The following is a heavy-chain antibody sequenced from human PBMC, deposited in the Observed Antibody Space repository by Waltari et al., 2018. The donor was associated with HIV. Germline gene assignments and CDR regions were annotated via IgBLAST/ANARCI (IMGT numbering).Heavy chain of an antibody. V-gene: IGHV4-59*08. J-gene: IGHJ5*02. CDR1: SGSLSSYH. CDR3: ARGGSSNAFDP. CDR2: IYSSGST. D-gene: IGHD1-26*01. Sequence: QVQLQESGPGLVKPSATMSLPCSVSSGSLSSYHWSWIRQPPGKGLEGIGYIYSSGSTTFNPSLNSRVTISVDTSKNHLSPEPTSVTAVDTAAYYCARGGSSNAFDPWGQGTLVTVSS.